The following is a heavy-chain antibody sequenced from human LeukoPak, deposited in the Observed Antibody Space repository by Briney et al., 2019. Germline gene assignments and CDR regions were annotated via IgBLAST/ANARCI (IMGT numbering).Heavy chain of an antibody. V-gene: IGHV3-66*01. CDR1: GFTVSSNY. CDR3: ARVDRGDAFDI. J-gene: IGHJ3*02. D-gene: IGHD1-14*01. Sequence: GGSLRLSCAASGFTVSSNYMSWVRQAPGKGLEWVSVIYSGGSTYYADSVKGRFTISRDNSKNALYLQMNSLRAEDTAVYYCARVDRGDAFDIWGQGTMVTVSS. CDR2: IYSGGST.